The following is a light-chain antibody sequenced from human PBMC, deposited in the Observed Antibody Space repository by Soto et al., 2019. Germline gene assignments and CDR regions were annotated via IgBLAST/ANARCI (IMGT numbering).Light chain of an antibody. CDR3: QAYDYSLTASV. V-gene: IGLV1-40*01. CDR2: GNR. CDR1: SSNLGAGYD. Sequence: QPVLTQPPSVSGAPGQRVTLSCTGNSSNLGAGYDVHWYKQVPGAAPKLVIFGNRNRPSGVPERFSGSKSGTSASLAITGLQAEDEADYYCQAYDYSLTASVFGGGTQLTVL. J-gene: IGLJ3*02.